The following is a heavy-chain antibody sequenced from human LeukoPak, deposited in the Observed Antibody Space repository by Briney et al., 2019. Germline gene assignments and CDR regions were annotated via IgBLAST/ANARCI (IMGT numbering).Heavy chain of an antibody. CDR2: IYYSGST. D-gene: IGHD4-17*01. CDR3: ARGSHDYGDPRSFDY. J-gene: IGHJ4*02. Sequence: SETLSLTCTVSGGSISSSSYYWGWIRQPPGKGLEWIGSIYYSGSTYYNPSLKRRLTISVDTSKNQFSLKLSSVTAADTAVYYCARGSHDYGDPRSFDYWGQGTLVTVSS. V-gene: IGHV4-39*07. CDR1: GGSISSSSYY.